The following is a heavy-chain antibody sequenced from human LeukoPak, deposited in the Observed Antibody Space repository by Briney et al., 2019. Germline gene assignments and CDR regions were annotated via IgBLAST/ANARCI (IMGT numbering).Heavy chain of an antibody. J-gene: IGHJ3*02. Sequence: GGSLRLSCAASGFTFSSYSMSWIRQAPGKGLEWVSYISSSGSTIYYADSVKGRFTISRDNAKNSLYLQMNSLRAEDTAVYYCARLLRWNDAFDIWGQGTMVTVSS. V-gene: IGHV3-48*04. CDR1: GFTFSSYS. CDR3: ARLLRWNDAFDI. CDR2: ISSSGSTI. D-gene: IGHD4-23*01.